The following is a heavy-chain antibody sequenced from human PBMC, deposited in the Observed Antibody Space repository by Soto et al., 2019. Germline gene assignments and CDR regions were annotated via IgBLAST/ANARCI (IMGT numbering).Heavy chain of an antibody. J-gene: IGHJ4*02. CDR3: ARGSVYIIDY. CDR2: IKHDGSEK. CDR1: GFTFSNYW. V-gene: IGHV3-7*03. Sequence: EVQLVASGGGLVQPGGSLRLSCAASGFTFSNYWMNWVRQAPGKGLEWVAIIKHDGSEKHYVDSVKGRFTISRDNAKNSLYLQMDGLRAEDTADYYCARGSVYIIDYWGQGILVTISS. D-gene: IGHD2-15*01.